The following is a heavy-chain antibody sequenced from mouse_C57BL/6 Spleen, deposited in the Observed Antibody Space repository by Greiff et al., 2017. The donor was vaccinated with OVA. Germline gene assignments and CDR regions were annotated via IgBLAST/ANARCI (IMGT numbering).Heavy chain of an antibody. J-gene: IGHJ2*01. CDR2: INPNNGGT. D-gene: IGHD3-2*02. V-gene: IGHV1-26*01. Sequence: VQLQQSGPELVKPGASVKISCKASGYTFTDYYMNWVKQSHGKSLEWIGDINPNNGGTSYNQKFKGKATLTVDKSSSTAYMELRSLTSEDSAVYYCARSTAQVPDYWGQGTTLTVSS. CDR1: GYTFTDYY. CDR3: ARSTAQVPDY.